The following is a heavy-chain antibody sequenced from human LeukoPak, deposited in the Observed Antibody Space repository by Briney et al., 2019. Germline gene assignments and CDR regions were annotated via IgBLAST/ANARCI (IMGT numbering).Heavy chain of an antibody. CDR3: AKDRVPGGYYDFWSGYYSDFDY. D-gene: IGHD3-3*01. Sequence: HPGGSLRLSCAASGFTFSSYGMHWVCQAPGKGLEWVAVIWYDGSNKYYADSVKGRFTISRDNSKNTLYLQMNSLRAEDTAVYYCAKDRVPGGYYDFWSGYYSDFDYWGQGTLVTVSS. CDR2: IWYDGSNK. V-gene: IGHV3-33*06. CDR1: GFTFSSYG. J-gene: IGHJ4*02.